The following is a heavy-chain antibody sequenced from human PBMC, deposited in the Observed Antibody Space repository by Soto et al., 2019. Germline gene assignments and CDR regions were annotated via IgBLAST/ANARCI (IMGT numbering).Heavy chain of an antibody. CDR3: ARLSWPLSTPRYCSGGSCYSRYYYYGMDV. J-gene: IGHJ6*02. Sequence: PGESLKISCKGSGYRFTSYWIGWVRQMPGKGLEWMGIIYPGDSDTRYSPSFQGQVTISADKSISTAYLQWSSLKASDTAMYYCARLSWPLSTPRYCSGGSCYSRYYYYGMDVWGQGTTVTVSS. V-gene: IGHV5-51*01. CDR2: IYPGDSDT. CDR1: GYRFTSYW. D-gene: IGHD2-15*01.